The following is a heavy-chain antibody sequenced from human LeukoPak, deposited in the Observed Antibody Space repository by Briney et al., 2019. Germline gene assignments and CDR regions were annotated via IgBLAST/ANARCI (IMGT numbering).Heavy chain of an antibody. J-gene: IGHJ4*02. Sequence: GCALTLSCLASRFPFRRYAMIWVRQAPGQGLKGVSAVSRCGGGTHYADSVKGRFTISRDNSKNTLYLQMNSLRAEDTAVYYCVKLVGVGELFWGHFLEDFWGQGTLVTVSS. CDR1: RFPFRRYA. CDR3: VKLVGVGELFWGHFLEDF. V-gene: IGHV3-23*01. CDR2: VSRCGGGT. D-gene: IGHD3-10*01.